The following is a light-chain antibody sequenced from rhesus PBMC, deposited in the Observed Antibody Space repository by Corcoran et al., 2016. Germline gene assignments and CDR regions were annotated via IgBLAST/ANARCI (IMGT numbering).Light chain of an antibody. J-gene: IGKJ4*01. V-gene: IGKV1-44*03. CDR3: QHYSNHPLT. Sequence: DIQMTQSPSALSASVGDRVTISCRAGQNIYRNLEWYQQKTGKAPKLLIYGASSWQTGIPSRFSGSGSGTYFTLTLSSLQPEYSAAYYSQHYSNHPLTFGGGTKVELK. CDR2: GAS. CDR1: QNIYRN.